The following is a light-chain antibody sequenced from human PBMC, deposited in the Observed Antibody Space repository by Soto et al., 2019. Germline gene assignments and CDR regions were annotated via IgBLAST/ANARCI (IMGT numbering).Light chain of an antibody. V-gene: IGKV1-39*01. Sequence: DIQMTQSPSSLSASVGDRVTITCRASQSISTYLNWYQQKPGKAPNLLIYDATSLLSGVPSRFSGSGSGTDVTLTIRSLQPEDISTYYCQQSDSTPYTFGQGTTLQIK. CDR1: QSISTY. CDR2: DAT. CDR3: QQSDSTPYT. J-gene: IGKJ2*01.